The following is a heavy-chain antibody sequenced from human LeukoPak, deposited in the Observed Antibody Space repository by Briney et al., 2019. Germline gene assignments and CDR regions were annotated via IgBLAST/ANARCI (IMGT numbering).Heavy chain of an antibody. V-gene: IGHV3-20*04. CDR3: ARDFGSGPVLGMDV. CDR1: GFTFVDYG. J-gene: IGHJ6*02. CDR2: INGNGGSK. Sequence: GGSLRLSCAASGFTFVDYGMSWVRQAPGKGLEWVSGINGNGGSKDYADSVKGRFTISRDNAKNSLYLQMNSLRAEDTALYYCARDFGSGPVLGMDVWGQGTTVTVSS. D-gene: IGHD3-3*01.